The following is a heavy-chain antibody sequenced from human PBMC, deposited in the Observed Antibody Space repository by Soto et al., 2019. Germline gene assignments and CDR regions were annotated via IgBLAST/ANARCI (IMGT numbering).Heavy chain of an antibody. D-gene: IGHD6-13*01. V-gene: IGHV3-7*05. CDR1: GFTFSSYW. CDR2: IKQDGSEK. Sequence: EVQLVESGGGLVQPGGSLRLSCAASGFTFSSYWMSWVRQAPGKGLEWVANIKQDGSEKYYVDSVKGRFTISRDNAKNSLYLQKNSLRAEDTAVYYCAKIGAGYSSSWDRGRYYYYGMDVLGQGTKVTVSS. CDR3: AKIGAGYSSSWDRGRYYYYGMDV. J-gene: IGHJ6*02.